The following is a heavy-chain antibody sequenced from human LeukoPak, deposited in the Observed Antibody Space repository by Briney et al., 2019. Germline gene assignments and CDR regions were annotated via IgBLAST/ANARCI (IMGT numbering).Heavy chain of an antibody. J-gene: IGHJ5*02. CDR3: ARDLSVAVDNWFDP. CDR2: IIPIFGTA. V-gene: IGHV1-69*05. Sequence: ASVKVSCKASGGTYSNYAITWVRQAPGQGLEWMGGIIPIFGTANYAQKFQGRVSLTTDESATTAYMALSSLGSEDTAVYYCARDLSVAVDNWFDPWGQGTLVTVSS. D-gene: IGHD6-19*01. CDR1: GGTYSNYA.